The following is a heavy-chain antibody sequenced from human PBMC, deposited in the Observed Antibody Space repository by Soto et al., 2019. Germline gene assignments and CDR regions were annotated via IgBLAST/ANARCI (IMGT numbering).Heavy chain of an antibody. D-gene: IGHD2-8*01. CDR1: GGSVSNSNYY. CDR3: VSQRTSVLTQAYFDY. J-gene: IGHJ4*02. V-gene: IGHV4-39*01. Sequence: ETLSLTCTVSGGSVSNSNYYWGWIRQSPGKGLEWIGSVYYRGRSYSKSSVKSRVTISVDTSKNQFSLNLNSVTASDTAVYYCVSQRTSVLTQAYFDYWGPGALVTVSS. CDR2: VYYRGRS.